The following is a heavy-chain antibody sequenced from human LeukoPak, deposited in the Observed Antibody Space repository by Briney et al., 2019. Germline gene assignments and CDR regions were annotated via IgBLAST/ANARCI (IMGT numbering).Heavy chain of an antibody. Sequence: GGSLRLSCEGSGFTFSNYWMSWVRQAPGKGLEWVANIQQHGSETYYADSVKGRFTISRDNSKNTLYLQMNSLRAEDTAVYYCAKDRGTYGSGSYYNERGYFDYWGQGTLVTVSS. V-gene: IGHV3-7*01. J-gene: IGHJ4*02. CDR1: GFTFSNYW. CDR3: AKDRGTYGSGSYYNERGYFDY. D-gene: IGHD3-10*01. CDR2: IQQHGSET.